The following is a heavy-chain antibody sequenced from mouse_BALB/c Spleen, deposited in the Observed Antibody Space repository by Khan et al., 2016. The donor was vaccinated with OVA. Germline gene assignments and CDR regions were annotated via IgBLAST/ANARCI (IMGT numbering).Heavy chain of an antibody. CDR1: GFSLTSYG. CDR3: ARLFDGYSSLYAMDY. V-gene: IGHV2-6*02. D-gene: IGHD2-3*01. Sequence: QVQLQQSGPGLVAPSQSLSITCTVSGFSLTSYGVHWVRQPPGKGLEWLVVIWSDGSTNYNSVLKSRLSISKDNSKSQVFLKMNSLQTDDTAIYYCARLFDGYSSLYAMDYWGQGTSGTVSS. J-gene: IGHJ4*01. CDR2: IWSDGST.